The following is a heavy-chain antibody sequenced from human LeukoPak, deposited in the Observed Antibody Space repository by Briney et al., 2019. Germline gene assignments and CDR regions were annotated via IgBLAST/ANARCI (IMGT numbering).Heavy chain of an antibody. V-gene: IGHV4-30-2*01. CDR2: IYHSGST. CDR1: GGSISSSGYS. Sequence: SETLSLTCTVSGGSISSSGYSWSWIRQPPGKGLEWIGYIYHSGSTYYNPSLKSRVTISVDRSKNQFSLKLSSVTAADTAVYYCARDSIAAAGSRLFDYWGQGTLATVSS. J-gene: IGHJ4*02. D-gene: IGHD6-13*01. CDR3: ARDSIAAAGSRLFDY.